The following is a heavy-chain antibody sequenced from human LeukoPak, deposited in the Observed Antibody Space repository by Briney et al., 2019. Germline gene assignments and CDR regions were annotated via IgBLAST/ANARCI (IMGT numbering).Heavy chain of an antibody. D-gene: IGHD3-9*01. CDR1: GFTFSVYT. V-gene: IGHV3-48*02. Sequence: PGGSLRLSCVASGFTFSVYTMNWVRQAPGKGLEWVSNISSTNTNYYADSVKGRFTISRDNAKNSVYLQMNSLRDEDTAVYYCARVIVTGYYDAFDIWGQGTMVTVSS. CDR2: ISSTNTN. CDR3: ARVIVTGYYDAFDI. J-gene: IGHJ3*02.